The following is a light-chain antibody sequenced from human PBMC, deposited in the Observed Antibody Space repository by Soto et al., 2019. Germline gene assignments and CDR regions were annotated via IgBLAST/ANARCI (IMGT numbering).Light chain of an antibody. J-gene: IGLJ1*01. CDR1: SSDVGGYYY. V-gene: IGLV2-14*01. CDR2: QVS. CDR3: SSYTSSNTFYV. Sequence: QSVLTQPASVSGSPGQSITISCTGTSSDVGGYYYVSWYQHYPGKAPKLMIYQVSNRPSGVSNRFSGSKSGNTASLTISGLQAEDEADYYCSSYTSSNTFYVFGTGTKVTVL.